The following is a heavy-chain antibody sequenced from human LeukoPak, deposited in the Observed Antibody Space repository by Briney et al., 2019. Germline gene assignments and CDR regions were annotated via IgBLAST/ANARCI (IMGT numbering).Heavy chain of an antibody. CDR1: GGSISSGGDY. D-gene: IGHD5-18*01. J-gene: IGHJ5*02. V-gene: IGHV4-31*03. CDR2: IYYSGST. Sequence: SETLSLTCTVSGGSISSGGDYWSWIRQHPGKGLECIGYIYYSGSTYYNPSLKSRVTISVDTSKNQFSLKLSSVTAADTAVYYCARLMVQLWTMVDWFDPWGQGTLVTVSS. CDR3: ARLMVQLWTMVDWFDP.